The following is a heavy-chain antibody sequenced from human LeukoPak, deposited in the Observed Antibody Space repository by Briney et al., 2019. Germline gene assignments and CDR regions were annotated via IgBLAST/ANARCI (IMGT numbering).Heavy chain of an antibody. CDR2: ISYSGST. CDR1: GASMSTYY. J-gene: IGHJ4*02. D-gene: IGHD3-3*01. V-gene: IGHV4-59*01. Sequence: SETLSLTCTVSGASMSTYYWRWIRQPPGKGLEWIGYISYSGSTNFNPSLKSRVTISVDTSKNQFSLRLNSVTAADTAVFYCATYSNDFWSGQHFFDFWGQGILVTVSS. CDR3: ATYSNDFWSGQHFFDF.